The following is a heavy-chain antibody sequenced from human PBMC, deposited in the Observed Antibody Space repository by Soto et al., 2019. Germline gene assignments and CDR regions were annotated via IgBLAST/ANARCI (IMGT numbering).Heavy chain of an antibody. CDR3: TRHGAENYDFWSGYYTGGYYYYYGMDV. CDR2: IYPGDSET. J-gene: IGHJ6*02. CDR1: GYSFTSYW. D-gene: IGHD3-3*01. V-gene: IGHV5-51*01. Sequence: GESLKMSCKGSGYSFTSYWIGWVRQMPGKGLEWMGIIYPGDSETRYSPSFQGQVTISRDDSKNTAYLQMNSLKTEDTAVYYCTRHGAENYDFWSGYYTGGYYYYYGMDVWGQGTTVTV.